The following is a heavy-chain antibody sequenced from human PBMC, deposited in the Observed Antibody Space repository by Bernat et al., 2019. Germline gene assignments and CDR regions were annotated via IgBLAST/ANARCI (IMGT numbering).Heavy chain of an antibody. CDR1: GGSISSDYYS. Sequence: QLQLQESGSGLVKPSQTLSLTCTVSGGSISSDYYSWNWIRQPPGQGLEWIGYIYHSGGTYYSPSLNSRVIISIDRSKNQFSLKLTSVTAADTAVYYCARGMCSGGSCGYPVDFFDIWGQGTMVTVSS. J-gene: IGHJ3*02. CDR3: ARGMCSGGSCGYPVDFFDI. V-gene: IGHV4-30-2*01. D-gene: IGHD2-15*01. CDR2: IYHSGGT.